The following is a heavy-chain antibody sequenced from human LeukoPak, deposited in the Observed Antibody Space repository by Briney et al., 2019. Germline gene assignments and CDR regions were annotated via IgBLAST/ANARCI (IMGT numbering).Heavy chain of an antibody. CDR3: ARSAAAGPRDWFDP. J-gene: IGHJ5*02. D-gene: IGHD6-13*01. V-gene: IGHV1-18*01. CDR2: ISGYNGNT. Sequence: ASVTVSCKASGGTFSSYAISWVRQAPGQGLEWMGWISGYNGNTNCAQKLQDRVTLTTDTSTSTAYMELRSLRSDDTAVYYCARSAAAGPRDWFDPWGQGTLVTVSS. CDR1: GGTFSSYA.